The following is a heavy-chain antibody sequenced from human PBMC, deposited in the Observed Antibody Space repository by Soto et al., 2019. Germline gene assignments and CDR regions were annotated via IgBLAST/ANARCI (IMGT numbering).Heavy chain of an antibody. J-gene: IGHJ2*01. D-gene: IGHD2-2*01. CDR3: ARDVIPATTDWYFDL. CDR1: GFTFSSYA. V-gene: IGHV3-30-3*01. CDR2: ISYDASSK. Sequence: QVQLVESGGGVVQPGRSLRLSCAASGFTFSSYAMHWVRQAPGKGLEWVAVISYDASSKFYADSVKGRFTISRDNSNNTLYLQMNSLRAEDTAVYSYARDVIPATTDWYFDLWGRGTLVTVSS.